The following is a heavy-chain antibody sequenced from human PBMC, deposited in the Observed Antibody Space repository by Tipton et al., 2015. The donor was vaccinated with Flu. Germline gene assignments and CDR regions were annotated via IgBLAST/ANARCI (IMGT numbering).Heavy chain of an antibody. D-gene: IGHD3-3*01. V-gene: IGHV3-48*03. J-gene: IGHJ4*02. Sequence: SLRLSCTASGITFSSYDMNWVRQAPGKGLEWVSYMSSSGSTIYYADSVKGRFTISRDNAKNSLHLQMNSLRAEDTAVYYCAIKGDFWSGYPLYWGQGTLVTVSS. CDR1: GITFSSYD. CDR3: AIKGDFWSGYPLY. CDR2: MSSSGSTI.